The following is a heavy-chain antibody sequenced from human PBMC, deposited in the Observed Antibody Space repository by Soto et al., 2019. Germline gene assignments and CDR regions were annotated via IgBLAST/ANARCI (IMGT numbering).Heavy chain of an antibody. CDR2: IYSGGST. CDR3: ATDFHDYGDYVDY. CDR1: GFTVSSNY. Sequence: PGGSLRLSCAASGFTVSSNYMSWVRQAPGKGLEWVSVIYSGGSTYYADSVKGRFTISRDNSKNTPYLQMNSLRAEDTAVYYCATDFHDYGDYVDYWGQGTLVTVSS. J-gene: IGHJ4*02. V-gene: IGHV3-53*01. D-gene: IGHD4-17*01.